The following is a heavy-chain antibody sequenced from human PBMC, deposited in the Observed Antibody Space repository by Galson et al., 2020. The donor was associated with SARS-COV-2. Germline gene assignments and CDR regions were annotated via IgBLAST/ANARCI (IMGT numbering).Heavy chain of an antibody. CDR3: TRDCCSGSYYGY. CDR1: GFSVSSNY. J-gene: IGHJ4*02. D-gene: IGHD1-26*01. Sequence: GESLKISCAGSGFSVSSNYMNWVRQASGKGLEWVSAIHNTGSTYYADSVKGRFTISRDNSKNTLYLQMNSLRVEDTAVYYCTRDCCSGSYYGYWGRGTLVTVSS. V-gene: IGHV3-66*03. CDR2: IHNTGST.